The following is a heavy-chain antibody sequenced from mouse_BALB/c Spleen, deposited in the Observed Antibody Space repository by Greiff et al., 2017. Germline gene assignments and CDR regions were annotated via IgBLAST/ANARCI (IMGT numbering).Heavy chain of an antibody. D-gene: IGHD1-1*01. J-gene: IGHJ4*01. V-gene: IGHV5-9-4*01. CDR2: ISSGGSYT. Sequence: DVMLVESGGGLVKPGGSLKLSCAASGFTFSSYAMSWVRQSPEKRLAWVAEISSGGSYTYYPDTVTGRFTISRDNAKNTLYLEMSSLRSEDTAMYYCAREGGITTVVATRGYAMDDWGQGTSVTVSS. CDR3: AREGGITTVVATRGYAMDD. CDR1: GFTFSSYA.